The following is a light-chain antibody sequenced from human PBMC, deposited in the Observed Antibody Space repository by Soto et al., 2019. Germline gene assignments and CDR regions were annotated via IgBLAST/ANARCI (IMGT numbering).Light chain of an antibody. V-gene: IGLV1-36*01. J-gene: IGLJ1*01. CDR2: YDD. CDR3: AAWDDSLNGPV. CDR1: SSNIGNNA. Sequence: QSVLTQPPSVSEAPRQRVTISCSGSSSNIGNNAVHWYQQLPGKAPKLLIYYDDLLPSGVSDRFSGSKSGTSASLAISGLQSEDDADYYCAAWDDSLNGPVFGTGTKLTVL.